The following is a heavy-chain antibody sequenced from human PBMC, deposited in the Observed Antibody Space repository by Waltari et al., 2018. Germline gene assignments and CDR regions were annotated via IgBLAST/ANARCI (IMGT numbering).Heavy chain of an antibody. V-gene: IGHV3-53*01. D-gene: IGHD1-26*01. CDR2: IYSGDST. CDR1: GFTVISSY. J-gene: IGHJ4*02. CDR3: ARGLVGSTTALNY. Sequence: EVQLVESGGGLIQPGGSLRLSCAASGFTVISSYMSWVRQAPGKGLEWVSVIYSGDSTYYADAVKGRFTLSRDKSKNTLYLQMNSLRAEDTAVYYCARGLVGSTTALNYWGQGTLVTVSS.